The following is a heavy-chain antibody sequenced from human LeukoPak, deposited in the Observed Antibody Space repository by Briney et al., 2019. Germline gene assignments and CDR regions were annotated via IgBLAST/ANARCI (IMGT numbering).Heavy chain of an antibody. CDR3: ARPGVIRRKYYFDY. Sequence: SETLSLTCAVYGWYFSGYYWSWIRQPPGKGLKWIGEINHSGSTNYNPSLKSRVTISVDTSKNQSSLKLSSVTAADTAVYYCARPGVIRRKYYFDYWGQGTLVTVSS. CDR2: INHSGST. J-gene: IGHJ4*02. CDR1: GWYFSGYY. V-gene: IGHV4-34*01. D-gene: IGHD3-10*01.